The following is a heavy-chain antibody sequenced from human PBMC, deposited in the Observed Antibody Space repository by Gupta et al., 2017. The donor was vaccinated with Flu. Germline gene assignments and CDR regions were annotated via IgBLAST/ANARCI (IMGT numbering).Heavy chain of an antibody. CDR1: GGSFKSST. J-gene: IGHJ5*01. V-gene: IGHV1-69*02. CDR3: GLNPTINVKANWFLS. CDR2: IIPVLDLT. Sequence: QVQLAQSGDEVRSPGSSVKFSCRACGGSFKSSTFTWVRQAPGQGLEWVGPIIPVLDLTSHARRLQDRVTITADTAADTVYMEVTGLTFDDSGIYYCGLNPTINVKANWFLSWGQGTLVTVSS.